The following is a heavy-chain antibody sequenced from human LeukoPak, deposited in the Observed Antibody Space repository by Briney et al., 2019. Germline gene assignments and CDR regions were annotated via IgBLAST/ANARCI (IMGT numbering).Heavy chain of an antibody. Sequence: GGSLSLSCAASGFTFSSYGMHWVRQAPGMGLEWVTFIRYDGSNKYYVDSVRGRFTISRDNSKNTLFLQMNSLRGEDTAVYYCAKGIRSSSWYGIIDYWGQGTLVTVSS. D-gene: IGHD6-13*01. CDR2: IRYDGSNK. V-gene: IGHV3-30*02. CDR3: AKGIRSSSWYGIIDY. J-gene: IGHJ4*02. CDR1: GFTFSSYG.